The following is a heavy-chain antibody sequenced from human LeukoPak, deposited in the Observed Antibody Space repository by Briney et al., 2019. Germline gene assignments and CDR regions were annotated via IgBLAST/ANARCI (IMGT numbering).Heavy chain of an antibody. V-gene: IGHV1-58*02. D-gene: IGHD3-3*01. Sequence: SVKVSCKASGFTFTSSAMQWVRQARGQRLEWIGWIVVGSGNTNYAQKFQERVTITRDMSTSTAYMELSSLRSEDTAVYYCAACPCYDFWSGPPNEFDPWGQGTLVTASS. CDR3: AACPCYDFWSGPPNEFDP. CDR1: GFTFTSSA. CDR2: IVVGSGNT. J-gene: IGHJ5*02.